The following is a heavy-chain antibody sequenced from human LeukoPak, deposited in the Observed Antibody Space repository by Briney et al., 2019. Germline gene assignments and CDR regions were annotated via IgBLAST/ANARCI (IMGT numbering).Heavy chain of an antibody. CDR1: GYDFSTYW. J-gene: IGHJ4*02. CDR2: THPGGSET. D-gene: IGHD5-24*01. CDR3: ARASRDGYNQNFDH. V-gene: IGHV5-51*01. Sequence: HGESLKISCKGLGYDFSTYWNAWVRQSPGKGLEWMGITHPGGSETRYDPSFQGQVTISADRSTSTAYLQWSSLRASDTAMYYCARASRDGYNQNFDHWGQGTLVTVSS.